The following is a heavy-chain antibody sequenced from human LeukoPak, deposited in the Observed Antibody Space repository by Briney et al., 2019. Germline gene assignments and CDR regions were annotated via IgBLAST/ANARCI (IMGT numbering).Heavy chain of an antibody. D-gene: IGHD1-26*01. Sequence: GGSLRLSCAASGFTFSSYAMHWVRQAPGKGLEWVSAISGSGGSTYYADSVKGRFTISRDNSKNTLYLQMNSLRAEDTAVYYCAKVQGATYYYGMDVWGQGTTVTVSS. CDR1: GFTFSSYA. CDR2: ISGSGGST. CDR3: AKVQGATYYYGMDV. V-gene: IGHV3-23*01. J-gene: IGHJ6*02.